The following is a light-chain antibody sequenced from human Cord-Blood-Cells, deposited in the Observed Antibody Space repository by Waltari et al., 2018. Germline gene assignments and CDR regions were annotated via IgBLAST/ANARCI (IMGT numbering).Light chain of an antibody. V-gene: IGLV2-18*02. CDR1: SSDVGSYNR. Sequence: QSALTQPPSVSGSPGPSVTISCTGTSSDVGSYNRVSWYQQPPGTAPKLMICEVSNRPSGVPDRFYGSKSGNTASLTISGRQAEDEADYYCSSYTSSSILVVFGGGTKMTV. CDR2: EVS. CDR3: SSYTSSSILVV. J-gene: IGLJ2*01.